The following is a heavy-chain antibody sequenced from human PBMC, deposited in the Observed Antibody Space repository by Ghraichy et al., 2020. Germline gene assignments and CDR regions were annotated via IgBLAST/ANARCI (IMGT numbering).Heavy chain of an antibody. CDR3: ARGDYNDNSGFYHDVFDI. V-gene: IGHV3-7*03. CDR1: GFTFGDYW. Sequence: GSLRLSCAASGFTFGDYWMSWVRQAPGKGLEWVGNIKPDGSEKFYVDSVKGRFTISRDNAKNSLYLQLNNLRAEDTAMYYCARGDYNDNSGFYHDVFDIWGQGTLVTVSS. D-gene: IGHD3-22*01. CDR2: IKPDGSEK. J-gene: IGHJ3*02.